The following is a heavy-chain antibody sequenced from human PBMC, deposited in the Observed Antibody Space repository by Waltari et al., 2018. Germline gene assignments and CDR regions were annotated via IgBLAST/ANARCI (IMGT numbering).Heavy chain of an antibody. J-gene: IGHJ4*02. Sequence: QVTLKESGPVLVKPTQTLTLTCTFSGFSLSTSGMCVSWIRQPPGKALEWLARIDWDDDKFYSTSLKTRLTISKDTSKNQVVLTMTNMDPVDTATYYCALLPHCGGDRHFDYWGPGPLVTVSS. CDR3: ALLPHCGGDRHFDY. CDR1: GFSLSTSGMC. CDR2: IDWDDDK. V-gene: IGHV2-70*16. D-gene: IGHD2-21*02.